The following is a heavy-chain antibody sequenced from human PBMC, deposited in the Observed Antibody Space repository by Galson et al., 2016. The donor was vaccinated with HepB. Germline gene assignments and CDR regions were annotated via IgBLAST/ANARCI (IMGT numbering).Heavy chain of an antibody. J-gene: IGHJ5*02. CDR3: AKAAVIPGARMVFDP. D-gene: IGHD2-2*01. Sequence: SETLSLTCAVSGASISDSNWWTWVRQVPGKGLEWIGEIYHTGTSNNNPFLNSRFTLSVDTSRNQFSLNTTSVTPADTAVYSCAKAAVIPGARMVFDPWGQGTLFTVSS. CDR2: IYHTGTS. CDR1: GASISDSNW. V-gene: IGHV4-4*02.